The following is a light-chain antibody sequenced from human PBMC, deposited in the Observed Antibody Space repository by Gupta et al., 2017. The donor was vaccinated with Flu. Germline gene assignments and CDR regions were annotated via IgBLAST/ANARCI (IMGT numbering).Light chain of an antibody. CDR1: QGIDSY. CDR3: QQSYRTPT. V-gene: IGKV1-39*01. J-gene: IGKJ1*01. Sequence: DIQMTKSPSSLSASVGDTVTITCLASQGIDSYLHWYQQKPGKAPKVLIYASSSLQSGVPSRCSGSGYGTDFTLTIRILQAEDFVSYYCQQSYRTPTFGQGTRVDVK. CDR2: ASS.